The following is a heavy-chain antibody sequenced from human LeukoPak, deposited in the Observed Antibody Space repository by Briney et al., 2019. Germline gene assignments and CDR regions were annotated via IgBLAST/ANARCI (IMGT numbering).Heavy chain of an antibody. CDR1: GGSFSGYY. J-gene: IGHJ6*03. Sequence: SETLSLTCAVYGGSFSGYYWSWIRQPAGKGLEWIGRIYTSGSTNYNPSLKSRVTISVDTSKNQFSLKLSSVTAADTAVYYCAREDTAMTHRSYYYYYMDVWGKGTTATISS. V-gene: IGHV4-4*07. D-gene: IGHD5-18*01. CDR2: IYTSGST. CDR3: AREDTAMTHRSYYYYYMDV.